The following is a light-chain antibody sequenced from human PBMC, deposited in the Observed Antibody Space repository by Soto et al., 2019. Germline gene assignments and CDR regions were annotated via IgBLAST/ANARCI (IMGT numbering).Light chain of an antibody. CDR2: LNIDGSH. CDR1: SGHSSYA. J-gene: IGLJ2*01. CDR3: QTWGTGIVV. V-gene: IGLV4-69*01. Sequence: QLVLTQSPSASASLGASVKLTCTLSSGHSSYAIAWHQQQPEKGPRYLMKLNIDGSHSKGDGIPDRFSGSSSGAERYLTISSLQSEDEADYYCQTWGTGIVVFGGGTQLTVL.